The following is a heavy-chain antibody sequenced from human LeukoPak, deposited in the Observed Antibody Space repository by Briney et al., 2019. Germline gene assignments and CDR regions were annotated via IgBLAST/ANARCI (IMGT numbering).Heavy chain of an antibody. CDR2: INPNSGNT. Sequence: ASVKVSCKASGYTFTSYDVNWVRQATGQGREWMGWINPNSGNTGSAQKFQLKVTMTRNTYISTAYMELSSLRSEDTAMYYCVRDRFDYVWGSWGQGTLVTVSS. CDR3: VRDRFDYVWGS. V-gene: IGHV1-8*01. J-gene: IGHJ4*02. CDR1: GYTFTSYD. D-gene: IGHD3-16*01.